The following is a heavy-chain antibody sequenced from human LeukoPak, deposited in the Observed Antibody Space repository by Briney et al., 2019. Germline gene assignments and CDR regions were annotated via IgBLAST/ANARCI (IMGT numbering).Heavy chain of an antibody. V-gene: IGHV3-21*05. D-gene: IGHD3-22*01. CDR3: ARDGDYYDSSGYSSPSAFDI. CDR1: GFSFSSYR. CDR2: ISISGSYI. J-gene: IGHJ3*02. Sequence: PGGSLRLSCAASGFSFSSYRMNWVRQAPGKGLEWVSYISISGSYIYYADSVKCRFTISRDNAKNSLYLQMNSLRAEDTAVYYCARDGDYYDSSGYSSPSAFDIWGQGTMVTVSS.